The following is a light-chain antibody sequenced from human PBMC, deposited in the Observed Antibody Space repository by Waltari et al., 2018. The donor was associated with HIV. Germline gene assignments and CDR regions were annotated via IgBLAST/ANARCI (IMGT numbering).Light chain of an antibody. CDR2: DNT. J-gene: IGLJ2*01. CDR1: SSTLAHDY. CDR3: GTWDPRLSVGV. V-gene: IGLV1-51*01. Sequence: QSVLTQPPSVSAAPGQTVTISCSGSSSTLAHDYVSWYPHVPGAAPKLLMYDNTKRPSGIPDRFSGSKTGTAATLDITGLQTGDEADYYCGTWDPRLSVGVFGGGTKLTVL.